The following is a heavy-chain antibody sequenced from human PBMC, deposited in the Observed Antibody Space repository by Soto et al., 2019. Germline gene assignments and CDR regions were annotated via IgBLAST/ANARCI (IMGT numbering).Heavy chain of an antibody. V-gene: IGHV4-31*03. J-gene: IGHJ4*02. CDR1: GGSISSGGYY. D-gene: IGHD1-26*01. CDR3: AGTPLL. CDR2: IYYRGSS. Sequence: QVQLQQSGPGLVKPSQTLSLTCTVSGGSISSGGYYWSWIRQHPGKGLEWIGYIYYRGSSNNNPSLKGRFTIPVATAQSHVALELSSVTAGDTAVCDCAGTPLLWGQGTLVTVSS.